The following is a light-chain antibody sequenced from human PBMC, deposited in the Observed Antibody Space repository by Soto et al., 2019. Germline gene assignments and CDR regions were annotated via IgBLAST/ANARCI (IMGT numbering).Light chain of an antibody. J-gene: IGKJ1*01. CDR1: QSVSSSY. CDR3: QQYGSSPGT. CDR2: GAS. Sequence: EIVLTQSPGTLSLSPGERATLSCRASQSVSSSYLAWYQQKPGQAPSLLIYGASSSDTGIPDRFSVSGSGTDFTLTISRLEPEDFAVYYCQQYGSSPGTFGQGTKVEIK. V-gene: IGKV3-20*01.